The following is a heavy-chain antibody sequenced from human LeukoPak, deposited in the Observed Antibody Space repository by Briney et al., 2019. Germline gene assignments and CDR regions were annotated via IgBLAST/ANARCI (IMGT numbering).Heavy chain of an antibody. V-gene: IGHV4-34*01. CDR2: INHSGST. Sequence: SETLSPTCAVYGGPFSGYYWSWIRQPPGKGLEWIGEINHSGSTNYNPSLKSRVTISVDTSKNQFSLKLSSVTAADTAVYYCARVVGMAYFDYWGQGTLVTVSS. CDR1: GGPFSGYY. D-gene: IGHD3-22*01. CDR3: ARVVGMAYFDY. J-gene: IGHJ4*02.